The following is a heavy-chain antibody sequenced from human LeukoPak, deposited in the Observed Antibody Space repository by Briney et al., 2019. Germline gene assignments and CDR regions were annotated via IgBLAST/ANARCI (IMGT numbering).Heavy chain of an antibody. Sequence: PSETLSLTCTVSGGSVSDYYWSWIRQSAGKGLEWIGYIYYTGSTSYNPSLKSRVTISADTSKNQFSLKLSSVTAADTAMYYCATRKLGNDYWGQGTLVTVSS. D-gene: IGHD7-27*01. CDR3: ATRKLGNDY. V-gene: IGHV4-59*02. CDR1: GGSVSDYY. J-gene: IGHJ4*02. CDR2: IYYTGST.